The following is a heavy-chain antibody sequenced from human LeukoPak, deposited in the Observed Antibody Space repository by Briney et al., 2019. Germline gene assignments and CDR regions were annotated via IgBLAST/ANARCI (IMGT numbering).Heavy chain of an antibody. V-gene: IGHV3-74*01. D-gene: IGHD1-20*01. CDR2: SNSDGSST. Sequence: GGSLRLSCAASGFTFTTYWMHWVRQAPGKGLVWVSRSNSDGSSTSYADSVKDRFTISRDNAKNTLYLQMNSLRAEDTAVYYCARAPNWKYDYWGQGTLVTVSS. J-gene: IGHJ4*02. CDR3: ARAPNWKYDY. CDR1: GFTFTTYW.